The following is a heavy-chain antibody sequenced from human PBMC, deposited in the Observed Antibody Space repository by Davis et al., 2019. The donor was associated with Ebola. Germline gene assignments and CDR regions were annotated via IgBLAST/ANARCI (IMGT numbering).Heavy chain of an antibody. Sequence: GESLKISCAASGFTFSTYAMGWVRQAPGKGLEWVSYISSSSSTIYYADSVKGRFTISRDNAKNSLYLQMNSLRDEDTAVYYCAREVVVPAAMIGFYYYYGMDVWGKGTTVTVSS. J-gene: IGHJ6*04. CDR3: AREVVVPAAMIGFYYYYGMDV. CDR2: ISSSSSTI. D-gene: IGHD2-2*01. V-gene: IGHV3-48*02. CDR1: GFTFSTYA.